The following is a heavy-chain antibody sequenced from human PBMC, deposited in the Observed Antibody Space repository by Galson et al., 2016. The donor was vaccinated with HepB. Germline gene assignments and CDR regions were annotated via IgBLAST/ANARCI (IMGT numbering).Heavy chain of an antibody. CDR2: ISAVGRVK. Sequence: SLRLSCAASGLSFKNYAMHWVRQAPGQGLEWVSVISAVGRVKYYADYVTGRFSVARDNSNNTLFLQMSSLRLEDPGFYYWARVRETTVSYFFSAMDVWGPGTMVTVSS. V-gene: IGHV3-30*15. J-gene: IGHJ6*02. CDR1: GLSFKNYA. CDR3: ARVRETTVSYFFSAMDV. D-gene: IGHD1-1*01.